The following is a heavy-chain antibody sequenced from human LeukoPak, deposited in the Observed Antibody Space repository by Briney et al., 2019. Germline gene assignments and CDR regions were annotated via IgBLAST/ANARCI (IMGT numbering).Heavy chain of an antibody. J-gene: IGHJ4*02. Sequence: GASVKVSCKVSGYTFTDYYMHWVQQAPGKGLEWMGLVDPEDGETIYAEKFQGRVTITADTSTDTAYMELSSLRSEDTAVYYCATVYYDCWSGYYDYWGQGTLVTVSS. CDR2: VDPEDGET. CDR1: GYTFTDYY. CDR3: ATVYYDCWSGYYDY. D-gene: IGHD3-3*01. V-gene: IGHV1-69-2*01.